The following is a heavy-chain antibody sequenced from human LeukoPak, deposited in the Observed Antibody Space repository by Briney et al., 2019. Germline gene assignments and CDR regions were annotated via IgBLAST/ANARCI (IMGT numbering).Heavy chain of an antibody. D-gene: IGHD6-13*01. Sequence: GGSLRLSCAASGFTFSSYGMHWARQAPGKGLEGVAFIRYVGSNKYYADYVKGRFTISRDNSKNTLYLQMNRLRAEDTAVYYCAKCHLVAAGTHYYYGMDVWGQGTTVTVSS. J-gene: IGHJ6*02. CDR3: AKCHLVAAGTHYYYGMDV. CDR1: GFTFSSYG. V-gene: IGHV3-30*02. CDR2: IRYVGSNK.